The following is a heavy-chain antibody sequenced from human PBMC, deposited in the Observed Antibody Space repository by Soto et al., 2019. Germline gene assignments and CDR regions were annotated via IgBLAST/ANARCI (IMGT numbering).Heavy chain of an antibody. CDR2: ISYDGNKK. J-gene: IGHJ4*02. V-gene: IGHV3-30*18. CDR3: GKDLLLTTITTVGD. D-gene: IGHD4-17*01. CDR1: GFIFSTYG. Sequence: QVQLVESGGGVVQPGRSLRLSCAASGFIFSTYGLHWVRQAPGKGLEWLSVISYDGNKKYYADSLKGRFTISRDNSKNTLWLQMDSVRTEDTAVYYCGKDLLLTTITTVGDWGQGTLVTVSS.